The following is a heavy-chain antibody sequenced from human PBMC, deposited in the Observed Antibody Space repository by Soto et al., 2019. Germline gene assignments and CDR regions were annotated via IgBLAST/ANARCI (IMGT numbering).Heavy chain of an antibody. CDR2: ISAFNGQT. V-gene: IGHV1-18*01. J-gene: IGHJ6*02. Sequence: QVQLVQSGDEVKKPGASVKVSCRASGYTFTRYGVSWVRHAPGQGLEWMGWISAFNGQTNYIQKIQGRVTLTTEASTSTAYMELRSLRSDDTVVYYCARGGDYYYGLDVWGQGTTVTVSS. CDR1: GYTFTRYG. CDR3: ARGGDYYYGLDV.